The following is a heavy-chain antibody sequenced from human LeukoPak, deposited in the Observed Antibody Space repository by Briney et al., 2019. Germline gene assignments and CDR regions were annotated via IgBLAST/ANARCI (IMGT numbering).Heavy chain of an antibody. V-gene: IGHV3-21*01. J-gene: IGHJ3*02. CDR2: ITGSSSSI. CDR1: GSTFSTSG. CDR3: AREKVIGHSPYDAFDI. Sequence: GGSLRLSCAASGSTFSTSGMNWVRQAPGKGLEWVSSITGSSSSIYYRDSVKGRFTISRDNAKNSLYLQMNSLRAEDTAVYYCAREKVIGHSPYDAFDIWGQGTLVTVSS. D-gene: IGHD3/OR15-3a*01.